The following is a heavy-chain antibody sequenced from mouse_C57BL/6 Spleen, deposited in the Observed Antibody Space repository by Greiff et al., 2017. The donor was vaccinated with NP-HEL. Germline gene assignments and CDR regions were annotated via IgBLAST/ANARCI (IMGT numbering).Heavy chain of an antibody. CDR2: ISYSGST. D-gene: IGHD3-2*02. V-gene: IGHV3-1*01. CDR3: AREGDSSGYAWFAY. CDR1: GYSITSGYD. Sequence: EVQLQESGPGMVKPSQSLSLTCTVTGYSITSGYDWHWIRHFPGNKLEWMGYISYSGSTNYNPSLKSRISITHDTSKNHFFLKLNSVTTEDTATYYCAREGDSSGYAWFAYWGQGTLVTVSA. J-gene: IGHJ3*01.